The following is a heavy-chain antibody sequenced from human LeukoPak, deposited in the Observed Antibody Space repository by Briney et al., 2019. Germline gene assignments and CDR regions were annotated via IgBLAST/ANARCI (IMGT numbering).Heavy chain of an antibody. V-gene: IGHV3-7*01. CDR2: IKQDGSEK. D-gene: IGHD2-8*02. J-gene: IGHJ4*02. CDR1: GFTFSTYW. Sequence: PGGSLRLSCAASGFTFSTYWMSWVRQAPGKGLEWVANIKQDGSEKYYVDSVKGRFTISRDNAENSLYLQMNSLRAEDTAVYYCARGPPGRGYSFDYWGQGTLVTVSS. CDR3: ARGPPGRGYSFDY.